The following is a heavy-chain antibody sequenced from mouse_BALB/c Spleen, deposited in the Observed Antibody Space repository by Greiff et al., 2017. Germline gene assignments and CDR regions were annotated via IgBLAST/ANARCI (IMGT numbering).Heavy chain of an antibody. CDR3: ARGWLLRGYAMDY. Sequence: VQLKESGGGLVKPGGSLKLSCAASGFTFSDYYMYWVRQTPEKRLEWVATISDGGSYTYYPDSVKGRFTISRDNAKNNLYLQMSSLKSEDTAMYYCARGWLLRGYAMDYWGQGTSVTVSS. CDR2: ISDGGSYT. V-gene: IGHV5-4*02. CDR1: GFTFSDYY. D-gene: IGHD2-3*01. J-gene: IGHJ4*01.